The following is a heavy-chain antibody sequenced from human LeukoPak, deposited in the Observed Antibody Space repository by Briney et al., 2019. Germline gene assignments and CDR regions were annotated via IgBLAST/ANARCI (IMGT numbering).Heavy chain of an antibody. CDR3: NVVVVPAAPIYYMDV. D-gene: IGHD2-2*01. CDR2: IYYSGST. J-gene: IGHJ6*03. CDR1: GGFISSSRYY. V-gene: IGHV4-39*01. Sequence: TSETLSLTCTVSGGFISSSRYYWGWIRQPPGKGLGWIGSIYYSGSTYYNPSLKSRVTIPVDTSKNQFSLKLSSVTAADTAVYYCNVVVVPAAPIYYMDVWGKGTTVTVSS.